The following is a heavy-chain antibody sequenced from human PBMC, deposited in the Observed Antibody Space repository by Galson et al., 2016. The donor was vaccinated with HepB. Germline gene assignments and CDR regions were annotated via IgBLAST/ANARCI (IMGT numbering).Heavy chain of an antibody. CDR3: AKRHEYCPPVGCSVDS. D-gene: IGHD2/OR15-2a*01. CDR1: GFTFSNRG. Sequence: SLRLSCAASGFTFSNRGMHWVRQAPGKGLEWVAADSMDGRRNFYADSVKGRFTISRDNSNTMLFLQMSSLRADDTAVYYCAKRHEYCPPVGCSVDSWGQGNLVSVSS. V-gene: IGHV3-30*18. J-gene: IGHJ4*02. CDR2: DSMDGRRN.